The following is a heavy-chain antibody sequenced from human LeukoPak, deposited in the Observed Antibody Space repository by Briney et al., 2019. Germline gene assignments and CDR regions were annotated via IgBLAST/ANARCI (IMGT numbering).Heavy chain of an antibody. J-gene: IGHJ6*02. Sequence: GGSLRLSCAASGFTFSSYWMHWVRHAPGKGLVWVSRINSDGSSTSYADSVKGRFTISRDNAKNTLYLQMNSLRAEDTAVYYCARDPLYYYDSSGYSNRYYYYGMDVWGQGTTVTVSS. D-gene: IGHD3-22*01. CDR1: GFTFSSYW. CDR3: ARDPLYYYDSSGYSNRYYYYGMDV. CDR2: INSDGSST. V-gene: IGHV3-74*01.